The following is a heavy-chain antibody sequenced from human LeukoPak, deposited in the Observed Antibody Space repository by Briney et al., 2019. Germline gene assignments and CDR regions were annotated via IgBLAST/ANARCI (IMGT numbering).Heavy chain of an antibody. V-gene: IGHV1-8*01. D-gene: IGHD2-15*01. Sequence: GASVKVSCKASGYTFTRYDINWVRQATGQGLEWMGGMNPNSGNTGYAQKFQGRVTMTRNTSISTAYMELSSLRSEDTAVYYCARAGGLYGYYYYYGMDVWGQGTTVTVSS. CDR3: ARAGGLYGYYYYYGMDV. CDR2: MNPNSGNT. J-gene: IGHJ6*02. CDR1: GYTFTRYD.